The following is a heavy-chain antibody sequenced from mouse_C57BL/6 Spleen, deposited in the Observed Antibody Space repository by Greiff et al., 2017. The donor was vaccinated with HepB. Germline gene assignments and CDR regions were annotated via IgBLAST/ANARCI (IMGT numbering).Heavy chain of an antibody. D-gene: IGHD1-1*01. CDR1: GFNIKDDY. J-gene: IGHJ4*01. CDR2: IDPENGDT. V-gene: IGHV14-4*01. CDR3: TTDGTVVAPYAMDY. Sequence: VQLQQSGAELVRPGASVKLSCTASGFNIKDDYMHWVKQRPEQGLEWIGWIDPENGDTEYASKFQGKATITADTSSNTAYLQLSSLTSEDTAVYYCTTDGTVVAPYAMDYWGQGTSVTVSS.